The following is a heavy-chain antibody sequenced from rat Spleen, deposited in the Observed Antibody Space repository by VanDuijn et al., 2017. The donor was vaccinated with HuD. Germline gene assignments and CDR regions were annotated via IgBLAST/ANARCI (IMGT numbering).Heavy chain of an antibody. CDR1: GFSLTRYH. CDR3: ARDWSYNSGFDY. D-gene: IGHD4-3*01. J-gene: IGHJ2*01. CDR2: IWTGGST. V-gene: IGHV2-43*01. Sequence: QVQLKESGPGLVQPSQTLSLTCTVSGFSLTRYHVTWVRQPPGKGLEWMGVIWTGGSTTYDSLLKSRLSISRDISKSQVFLKMNSLQTEDTATYYCARDWSYNSGFDYWGQGVMVTVSS.